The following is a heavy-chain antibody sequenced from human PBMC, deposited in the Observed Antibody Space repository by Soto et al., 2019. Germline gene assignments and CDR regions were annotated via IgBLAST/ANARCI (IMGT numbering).Heavy chain of an antibody. CDR3: ARGASGRYYRDV. Sequence: DEQVVESGGGLVQPGGSLRLSCTASGFTFSNYWIHWVRQASGKGLVWVSRIKGDGSITTYADSVRGRFSISRDNAKNTVYLQMDSLRAEDTAVYYCARGASGRYYRDVWGKGTTVTVS. CDR1: GFTFSNYW. CDR2: IKGDGSIT. D-gene: IGHD3-10*01. V-gene: IGHV3-74*01. J-gene: IGHJ6*03.